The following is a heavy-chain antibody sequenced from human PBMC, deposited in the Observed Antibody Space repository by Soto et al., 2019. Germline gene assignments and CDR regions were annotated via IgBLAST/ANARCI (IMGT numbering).Heavy chain of an antibody. CDR2: ISYDGSNK. Sequence: PGGSLRLSCAASGFTFSSYGMHWVRQAPGKGLEWVAVISYDGSNKYYADSVKGRFTISRDNSKNTLYLQMNSLRAEDTAVYYCAKSPREQWLAYYFDYWGQGTLVTVSS. CDR1: GFTFSSYG. V-gene: IGHV3-30*18. D-gene: IGHD6-19*01. CDR3: AKSPREQWLAYYFDY. J-gene: IGHJ4*02.